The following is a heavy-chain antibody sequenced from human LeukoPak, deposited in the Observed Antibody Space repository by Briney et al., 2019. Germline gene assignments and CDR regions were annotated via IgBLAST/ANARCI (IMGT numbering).Heavy chain of an antibody. D-gene: IGHD3-10*02. CDR3: AELGITMIGGV. J-gene: IGHJ6*04. CDR1: GFTFSSYG. V-gene: IGHV3-23*01. Sequence: PGRSLRLSCAASGFTFSSYGMSWVRQAPGKGLEWVSAINTSGGSTYYADSVKGRFTISRDNSKNTLYLQMNSLRAEDTAVYYCAELGITMIGGVWGKGTTVTISS. CDR2: INTSGGST.